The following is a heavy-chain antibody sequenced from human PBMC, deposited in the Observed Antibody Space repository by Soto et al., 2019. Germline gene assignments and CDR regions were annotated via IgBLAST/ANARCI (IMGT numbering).Heavy chain of an antibody. CDR3: ARKKEVAVSPFDD. J-gene: IGHJ4*02. D-gene: IGHD2-15*01. V-gene: IGHV4-38-2*02. CDR2: IYHSGST. CDR1: GYSIRNGYY. Sequence: SETLSLTCTVSGYSIRNGYYWGWIRQPPGKGLEWIGTIYHSGSTYYNPSLKSRVTISVDASENHFSLKLNSVTAADTAVYYCARKKEVAVSPFDDWGQGTLVTVSS.